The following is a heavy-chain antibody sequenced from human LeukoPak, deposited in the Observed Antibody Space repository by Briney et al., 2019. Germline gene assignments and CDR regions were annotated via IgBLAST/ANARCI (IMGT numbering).Heavy chain of an antibody. D-gene: IGHD4-11*01. Sequence: GGSLRLSCAASGFTFSSYSMNWVRQAPGKGLEWGSSICSSSSYIYYADSVKGRFTISRDNAKNSLYLQMNSLRAEDTAVYYCASQSPHSNYGVSRAYYYYGMDVWGQGTTVTVSS. CDR1: GFTFSSYS. CDR3: ASQSPHSNYGVSRAYYYYGMDV. V-gene: IGHV3-21*01. J-gene: IGHJ6*02. CDR2: ICSSSSYI.